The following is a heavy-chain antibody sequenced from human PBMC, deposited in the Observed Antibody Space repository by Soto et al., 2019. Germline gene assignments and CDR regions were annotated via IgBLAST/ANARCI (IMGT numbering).Heavy chain of an antibody. D-gene: IGHD3-3*01. CDR1: GYTFTGYY. V-gene: IGHV1-2*04. Sequence: ASVKVSCKASGYTFTGYYMHWVRQARGQVLEWMGWINPNSGGTNYAQKFQGWVTMTRDTSISTAYMELSRLRSDDTAVYYCARGVSAEDRFWSGYYSGYYYYYGMDVWGQGPTVTVSS. J-gene: IGHJ6*02. CDR2: INPNSGGT. CDR3: ARGVSAEDRFWSGYYSGYYYYYGMDV.